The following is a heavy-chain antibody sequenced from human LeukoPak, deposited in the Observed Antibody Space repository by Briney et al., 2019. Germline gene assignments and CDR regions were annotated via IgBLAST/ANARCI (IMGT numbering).Heavy chain of an antibody. CDR2: IYYSGST. V-gene: IGHV4-59*01. J-gene: IGHJ6*03. CDR3: ARGSYYSDSSGYSTYHYYYMDV. Sequence: SETLSLTCTVSGGSISSYYWNWIRQPPGKGLEWIGYIYYSGSTNYNPSLKSRVTISVDTSKNQFSLKLSSATAADTAVYFCARGSYYSDSSGYSTYHYYYMDVWGKGTTVTVSS. CDR1: GGSISSYY. D-gene: IGHD3-22*01.